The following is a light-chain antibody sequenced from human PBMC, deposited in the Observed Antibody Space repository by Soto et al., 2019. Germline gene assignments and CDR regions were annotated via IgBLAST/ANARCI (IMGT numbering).Light chain of an antibody. CDR1: SSDIGGYNY. CDR2: EVS. J-gene: IGLJ1*01. CDR3: SSDTRSSNYV. V-gene: IGLV2-14*01. Sequence: QSVLTQPASVSGSPGQSIAISCTGTSSDIGGYNYVSWYQQHPGKAPKLMIYEVSNRPSGVSNRFSGSKSGNTASLTISGLQAEDESDYYCSSDTRSSNYVFGNGTKLTV.